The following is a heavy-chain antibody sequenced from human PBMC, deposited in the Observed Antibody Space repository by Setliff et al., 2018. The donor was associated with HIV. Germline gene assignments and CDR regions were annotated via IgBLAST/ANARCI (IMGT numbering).Heavy chain of an antibody. CDR2: ISSSSSYI. D-gene: IGHD5-18*01. CDR1: GFTFSRYS. V-gene: IGHV3-21*01. Sequence: GGSLRLSCAASGFTFSRYSMNWVRQAPGKGLEWVSSISSSSSYIYYADSVKGRFTISRDNAKNSLYLQMNSLRAEDTAVYHCARGGAAAGSYSYGFGQIDYWGQGTLVTVSS. CDR3: ARGGAAAGSYSYGFGQIDY. J-gene: IGHJ4*02.